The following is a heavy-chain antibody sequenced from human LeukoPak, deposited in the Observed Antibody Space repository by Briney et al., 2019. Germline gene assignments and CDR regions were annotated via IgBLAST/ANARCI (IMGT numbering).Heavy chain of an antibody. CDR3: ARDLFLRGSYLAFIFDY. J-gene: IGHJ4*02. D-gene: IGHD1-26*01. CDR1: GFTFSSYA. Sequence: GRSLRLSCAASGFTFSSYAMHWVRQAPGKGLEWVAVISYDGSNKYYADSVKGRFTISRDNSKNTLYLQMNSLRAEDTAVYYCARDLFLRGSYLAFIFDYWGQGTLVTVSS. CDR2: ISYDGSNK. V-gene: IGHV3-30*04.